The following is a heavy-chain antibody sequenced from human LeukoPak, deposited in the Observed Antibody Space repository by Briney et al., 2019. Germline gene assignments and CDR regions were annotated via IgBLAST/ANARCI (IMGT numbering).Heavy chain of an antibody. D-gene: IGHD3-22*01. CDR2: INHSGST. J-gene: IGHJ4*02. Sequence: SETLSLTCAVYGGSFSGYYWSWIRQPPGKGPEWIGEINHSGSTNYNPSLKSRVTISVDTSKNQFSLKLSSVTAADTAVYYCARGGERYYDSSGYPYYFDYWGQGTLVTVSS. CDR1: GGSFSGYY. V-gene: IGHV4-34*01. CDR3: ARGGERYYDSSGYPYYFDY.